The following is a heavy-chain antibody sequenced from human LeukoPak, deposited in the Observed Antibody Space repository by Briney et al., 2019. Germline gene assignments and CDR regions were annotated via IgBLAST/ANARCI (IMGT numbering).Heavy chain of an antibody. CDR1: GFTFDDYA. V-gene: IGHV3-9*01. Sequence: PGRSLRLSCAASGFTFDDYAMHWDRQAPGKGLEWVSGISWNSGSIGYADSVKGRFTISRDNAKNSLYLQMNSLRAEDTALYYCAKDMSYSSGVLLDYWGQGTLVTVSS. CDR3: AKDMSYSSGVLLDY. CDR2: ISWNSGSI. D-gene: IGHD6-19*01. J-gene: IGHJ4*02.